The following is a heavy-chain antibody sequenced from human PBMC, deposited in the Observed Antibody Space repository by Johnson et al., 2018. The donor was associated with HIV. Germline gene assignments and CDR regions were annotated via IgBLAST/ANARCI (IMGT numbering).Heavy chain of an antibody. D-gene: IGHD6-13*01. CDR1: GFTFNSYA. V-gene: IGHV3-64*01. Sequence: EQLVESGGGLIQPGGSLRLSCAASGFTFNSYAMHWVRQAPGKGLEYVSAISSNGGSTYYANSVKGRFTISRDNSKNTLYLQMGSLRAEDMAVYYCARGALSPAAPDAFDIWGQGTMVTVSS. CDR3: ARGALSPAAPDAFDI. J-gene: IGHJ3*02. CDR2: ISSNGGST.